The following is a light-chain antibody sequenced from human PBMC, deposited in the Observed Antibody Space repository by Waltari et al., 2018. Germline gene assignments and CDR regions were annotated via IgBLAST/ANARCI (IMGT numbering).Light chain of an antibody. CDR1: SSDVGSYNL. CDR2: EGS. CDR3: CSYAGSSTYV. V-gene: IGLV2-23*01. J-gene: IGLJ1*01. Sequence: QSALTQPASVSGSPGQSITISCTGTSSDVGSYNLVSWYQPHPGKAPNLVIYEGSNGPSGVFNRFAGSKAGNTASLTISGLQAEDEAAYYCCSYAGSSTYVFGTGTKVTVL.